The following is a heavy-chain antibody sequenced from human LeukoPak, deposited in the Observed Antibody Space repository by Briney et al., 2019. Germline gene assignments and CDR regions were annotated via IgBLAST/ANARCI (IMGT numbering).Heavy chain of an antibody. D-gene: IGHD2-2*01. V-gene: IGHV3-7*03. Sequence: GGSLRLSCAASGFTLSSYWMSWVRQAPGKGLEWMANIKQDGSEKYYVDSVKGRFTISRDNAKNSLYLQMNSLRAEDTAVYYCARESCSSTSCYVNWFDPWGQGTLVTVSS. CDR2: IKQDGSEK. J-gene: IGHJ5*02. CDR1: GFTLSSYW. CDR3: ARESCSSTSCYVNWFDP.